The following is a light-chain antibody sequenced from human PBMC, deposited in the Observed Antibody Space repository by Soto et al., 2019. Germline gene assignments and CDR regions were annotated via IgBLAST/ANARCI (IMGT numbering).Light chain of an antibody. V-gene: IGLV2-14*01. J-gene: IGLJ3*02. CDR2: EVS. Sequence: QSVLTQPASVSGSPGQSITISCTGASSDVGNCNCVSCYQQHPGKAPKLMIYEVSNRPSGVSDRFSGPKAGNTASLTISGLQAEDEADYYCSSFTTSSTGVFGGGTKVTVL. CDR3: SSFTTSSTGV. CDR1: SSDVGNCNC.